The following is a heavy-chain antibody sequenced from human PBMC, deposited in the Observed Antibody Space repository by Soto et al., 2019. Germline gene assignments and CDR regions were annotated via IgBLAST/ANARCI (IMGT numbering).Heavy chain of an antibody. Sequence: EVQLVQSGAEVKKPGESLTISCKGSGYSFSTYWISWVRHMPGKGLEWMGRIDPSDSYTRYSPSFQGHVTISADTSINTDYLQWNSLMAPDTAMYYCARHVGGSMVRGVLVTVAFDVWGQGTMVTVSS. CDR2: IDPSDSYT. CDR3: ARHVGGSMVRGVLVTVAFDV. D-gene: IGHD3-10*01. J-gene: IGHJ3*01. V-gene: IGHV5-10-1*01. CDR1: GYSFSTYW.